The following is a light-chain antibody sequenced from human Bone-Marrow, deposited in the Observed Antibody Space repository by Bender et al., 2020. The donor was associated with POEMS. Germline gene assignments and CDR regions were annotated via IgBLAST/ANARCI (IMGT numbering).Light chain of an antibody. Sequence: QSALTQPASVSGSPGQSITIPCGGVSSDVGNYNLFSWYQQFPGKAPKLLIYEDIKRPSGVPDRFSGSKSGYTASLTVSGLQAEDEGDYYCSSYAGTYTKVFGNGTKVTVL. J-gene: IGLJ1*01. CDR3: SSYAGTYTKV. V-gene: IGLV2-14*02. CDR1: SSDVGNYNL. CDR2: EDI.